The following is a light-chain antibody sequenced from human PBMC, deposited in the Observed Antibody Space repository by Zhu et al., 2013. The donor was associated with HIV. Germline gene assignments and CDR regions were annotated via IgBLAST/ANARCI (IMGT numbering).Light chain of an antibody. Sequence: NFVLTQPPSVSESPGKTVTISCTRSSGNIAVNYVQWYQQRPGSAPITLIYENDQRPSGVPDRFSGSIDSSSNSASLTISGLKTDDEADYYCQSYDNTHVLFGGGTKLTVV. V-gene: IGLV6-57*04. CDR3: QSYDNTHVL. CDR2: END. J-gene: IGLJ2*01. CDR1: SGNIAVNY.